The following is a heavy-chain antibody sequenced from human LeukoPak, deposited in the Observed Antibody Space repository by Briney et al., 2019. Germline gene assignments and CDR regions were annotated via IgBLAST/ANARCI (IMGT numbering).Heavy chain of an antibody. Sequence: GGSLRLSCAASGFTFGDYYMSWIRQAPGKGLEWVSYISSSGSTIYYADSVKGRFTISRDNAKNSLYLQMNSLRAEDTAVYYCASGAYDSSGYPAHFDYWGQGTLVTVSS. CDR2: ISSSGSTI. V-gene: IGHV3-11*01. CDR1: GFTFGDYY. CDR3: ASGAYDSSGYPAHFDY. J-gene: IGHJ4*02. D-gene: IGHD3-22*01.